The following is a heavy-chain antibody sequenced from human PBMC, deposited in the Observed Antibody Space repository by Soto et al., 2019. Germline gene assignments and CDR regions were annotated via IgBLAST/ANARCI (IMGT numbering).Heavy chain of an antibody. D-gene: IGHD5-12*01. J-gene: IGHJ4*02. CDR3: ARPRDGYKYYFDY. Sequence: PGESLKISCKGSGYTFTTYWIGWVRQMPGKGLEWMGIIYPGDSETRYSPSFQGQVTISADKSISTAYLRWSSLKASDTAMYYWARPRDGYKYYFDYWGQGTLVTVSS. CDR2: IYPGDSET. V-gene: IGHV5-51*01. CDR1: GYTFTTYW.